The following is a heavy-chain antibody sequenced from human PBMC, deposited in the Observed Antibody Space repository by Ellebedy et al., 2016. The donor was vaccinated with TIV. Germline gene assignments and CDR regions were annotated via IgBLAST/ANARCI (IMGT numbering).Heavy chain of an antibody. D-gene: IGHD4-17*01. CDR3: ARGKGTVTLNFLH. CDR2: IWYDGSNK. CDR1: GFTLSSYG. V-gene: IGHV3-33*01. Sequence: GESLKISCAASGFTLSSYGMHWVRQAPGKGLEWVAVIWYDGSNKHYADSVKGRFTISRDHSKNTLYLQMNSLRAEDTAVYYCARGKGTVTLNFLHWGQGTLVTVSS. J-gene: IGHJ1*01.